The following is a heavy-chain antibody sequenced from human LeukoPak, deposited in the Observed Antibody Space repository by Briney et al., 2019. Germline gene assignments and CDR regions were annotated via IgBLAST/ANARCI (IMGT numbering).Heavy chain of an antibody. Sequence: SETLSLTCTVSGGSISSSSYYWGWIRQPPGKGLEWIGSIYYSGSTYYNPSLKSRVTISVDTSKNQFSLKLSSVTAADTAVYYCARGCYSDYYYYYMDVWGKGTTVTVSS. D-gene: IGHD2-15*01. CDR1: GGSISSSSYY. CDR3: ARGCYSDYYYYYMDV. CDR2: IYYSGST. J-gene: IGHJ6*03. V-gene: IGHV4-39*07.